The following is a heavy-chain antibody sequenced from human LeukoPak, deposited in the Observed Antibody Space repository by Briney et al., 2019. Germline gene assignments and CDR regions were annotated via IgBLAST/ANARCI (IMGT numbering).Heavy chain of an antibody. CDR1: GGSVSGYY. CDR2: IYYSGST. V-gene: IGHV4-59*02. J-gene: IGHJ5*02. D-gene: IGHD6-6*01. Sequence: AETLSLTCTVSGGSVSGYYWSWIRQPPGKGLEWIGYIYYSGSTNYNPSLKSRVTISVDTSENQFSLKLTSVTAADTAVYYCARDREYSSSGLVWFDPWGHGILVTVSS. CDR3: ARDREYSSSGLVWFDP.